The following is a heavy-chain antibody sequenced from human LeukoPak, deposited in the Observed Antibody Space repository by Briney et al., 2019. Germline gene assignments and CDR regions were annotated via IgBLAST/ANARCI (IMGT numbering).Heavy chain of an antibody. Sequence: SMTVSCKASGGTFSSYAISWLRQAPGQGLEWMGGIIPIFGTTNYAQKFQGRVTITADESESTAYMDLSSLRSEDTAVYYCASRKRFTAMDLSLSPFAYWGQGTLVTVSS. J-gene: IGHJ4*02. V-gene: IGHV1-69*01. CDR2: IIPIFGTT. CDR3: ASRKRFTAMDLSLSPFAY. CDR1: GGTFSSYA. D-gene: IGHD5-18*01.